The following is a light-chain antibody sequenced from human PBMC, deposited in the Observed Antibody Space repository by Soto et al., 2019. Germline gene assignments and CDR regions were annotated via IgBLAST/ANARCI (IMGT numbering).Light chain of an antibody. V-gene: IGKV3-15*01. J-gene: IGKJ1*01. CDR2: DAS. Sequence: EIGMTQSPATLSVSPGEGATLSCRASQSVSSNLAWYQQKPGQAPRLLIYDASTRATGIPVRFSGSGSGTEFTLTISSLQPDDFATYYCQHYNSYSEAFGQGTKVDIK. CDR3: QHYNSYSEA. CDR1: QSVSSN.